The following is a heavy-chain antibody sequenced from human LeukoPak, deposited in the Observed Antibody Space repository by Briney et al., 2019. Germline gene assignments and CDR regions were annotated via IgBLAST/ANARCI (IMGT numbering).Heavy chain of an antibody. Sequence: GGSLRLSCAASGFTFDDYAMHWVRQAPGKGLEWVSGISWNSGSIGYADSVKGRFTISRDNAKNSLYLQMNSLRAEDMALYYCAKGRFGESLAVYYMDVWGKGTTVTVSS. J-gene: IGHJ6*03. V-gene: IGHV3-9*03. CDR3: AKGRFGESLAVYYMDV. CDR1: GFTFDDYA. CDR2: ISWNSGSI. D-gene: IGHD3-10*01.